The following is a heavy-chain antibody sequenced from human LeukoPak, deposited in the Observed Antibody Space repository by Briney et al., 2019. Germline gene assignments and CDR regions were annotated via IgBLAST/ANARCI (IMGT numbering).Heavy chain of an antibody. CDR3: AKGSGYSYGYFDY. CDR1: GFMFNIYA. CDR2: ISGNGGST. Sequence: GGSLRLSCAASGFMFNIYAMSWVRQAPGKGLEWVSGISGNGGSTYYADSVKGRFTISRDNSKNTLYLQVNSLRPEDTAVYYCAKGSGYSYGYFDYWGQGTLVTVSS. J-gene: IGHJ4*02. D-gene: IGHD5-18*01. V-gene: IGHV3-23*01.